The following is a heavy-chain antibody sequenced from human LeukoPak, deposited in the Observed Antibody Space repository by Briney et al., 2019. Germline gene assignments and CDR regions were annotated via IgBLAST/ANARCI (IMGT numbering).Heavy chain of an antibody. CDR1: GFTFSGSG. CDR3: TRLPIAAAGTRDY. CDR2: IRSKANSYAT. V-gene: IGHV3-73*01. Sequence: PGGSLRLSCAASGFTFSGSGMHWVRQASGKGLEWVGRIRSKANSYATAYAASVKGRFTICRDDSKNTAYLQMNSLKTEDTAVYYCTRLPIAAAGTRDYWGQGTLVTVSS. D-gene: IGHD6-13*01. J-gene: IGHJ4*02.